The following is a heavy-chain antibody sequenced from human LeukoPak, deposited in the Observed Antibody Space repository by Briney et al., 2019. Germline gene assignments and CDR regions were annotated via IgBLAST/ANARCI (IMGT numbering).Heavy chain of an antibody. CDR2: ISSSSSTI. D-gene: IGHD6-19*01. Sequence: GSLILSCAASGFTFSSYSMNWVRQAPGKGLEWVTYISSSSSTIYYADSVKGRFTISRDNSKNTLFLQMNSLRAEDTAVYYCARVWLGAFDIWGQGTMVTVSS. CDR3: ARVWLGAFDI. V-gene: IGHV3-48*01. J-gene: IGHJ3*02. CDR1: GFTFSSYS.